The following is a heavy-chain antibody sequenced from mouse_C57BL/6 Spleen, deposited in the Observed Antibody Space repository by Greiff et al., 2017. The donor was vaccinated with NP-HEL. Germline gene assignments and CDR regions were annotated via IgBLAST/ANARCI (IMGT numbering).Heavy chain of an antibody. J-gene: IGHJ4*01. Sequence: VQLQQSGPELVKPGASVKIPCKASGYTFTDYNMHWVKQSHGKSLEWIGYINPNNGGTSYNQKFKGKATLTVNKSSSTAYMELRSLTSEDSAVYYCARTGTRAMDYWGQGTSVTVSS. V-gene: IGHV1-22*01. CDR2: INPNNGGT. D-gene: IGHD4-1*01. CDR1: GYTFTDYN. CDR3: ARTGTRAMDY.